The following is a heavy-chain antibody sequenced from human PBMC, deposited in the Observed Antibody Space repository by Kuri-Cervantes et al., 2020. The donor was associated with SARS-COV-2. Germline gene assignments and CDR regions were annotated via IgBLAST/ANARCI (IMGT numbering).Heavy chain of an antibody. V-gene: IGHV3-23*01. Sequence: ETLSLTCAASGFTFSESAMRWVRQAPGKGLEWISAISASGSSTYYADAVQGRFTISRDNSKNTLYLQMNSLRAEDTAVYYCARETRRTGLSYWGQGTLVTVSS. CDR1: GFTFSESA. D-gene: IGHD2/OR15-2a*01. J-gene: IGHJ4*02. CDR2: ISASGSST. CDR3: ARETRRTGLSY.